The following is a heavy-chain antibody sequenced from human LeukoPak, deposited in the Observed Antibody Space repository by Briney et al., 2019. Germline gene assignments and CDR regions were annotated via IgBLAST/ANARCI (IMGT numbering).Heavy chain of an antibody. Sequence: ASVKVSCKASGYTFISYGISWVRQAPGQGLEWMGWISGYNGNTNYAQNLQGRITMTTDTSTSTAYMELRSLKSDDTAVYYCARERSYYDDVWGSYRSSYYFDYWGQGTLVTVFS. D-gene: IGHD3-16*02. CDR1: GYTFISYG. V-gene: IGHV1-18*01. CDR2: ISGYNGNT. J-gene: IGHJ4*02. CDR3: ARERSYYDDVWGSYRSSYYFDY.